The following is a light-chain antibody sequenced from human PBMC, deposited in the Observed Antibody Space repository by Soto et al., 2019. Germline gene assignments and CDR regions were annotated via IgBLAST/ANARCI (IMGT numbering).Light chain of an antibody. CDR2: GAS. CDR1: QSVSSY. Sequence: EIVLTQSPATLSLSPGERATLSCRASQSVSSYLAWYQQKPGQAPRLLIYGASNRATGIPARFSGSGSGTDFTLTISSLEPEDFAVYYCQQRNNSITFGPGTKVDIK. J-gene: IGKJ3*01. V-gene: IGKV3-11*01. CDR3: QQRNNSIT.